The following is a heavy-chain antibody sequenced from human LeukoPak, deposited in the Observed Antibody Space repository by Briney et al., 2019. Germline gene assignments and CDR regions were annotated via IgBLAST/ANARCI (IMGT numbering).Heavy chain of an antibody. CDR2: ISAYNGNT. Sequence: GASVKVSCKASGYTFTSYGISWVRQAPGQGLEWMGWISAYNGNTNYAQKLQGRVTMTTDTSTSTAYMQLRSLRSGDTAVYYCARVRSITFGGVIAPDYWGQGTLVTVSS. CDR3: ARVRSITFGGVIAPDY. D-gene: IGHD3-16*02. J-gene: IGHJ4*02. CDR1: GYTFTSYG. V-gene: IGHV1-18*01.